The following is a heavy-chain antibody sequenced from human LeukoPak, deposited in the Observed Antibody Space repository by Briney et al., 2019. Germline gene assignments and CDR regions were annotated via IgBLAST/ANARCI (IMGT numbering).Heavy chain of an antibody. V-gene: IGHV1-69*06. CDR3: ARGQQQLVWVYYYYYYMDV. D-gene: IGHD6-13*01. CDR2: IIPIFGTA. CDR1: GGTFSSYA. J-gene: IGHJ6*03. Sequence: SVKVSCKASGGTFSSYAISWVRQAPGQGLEWVGGIIPIFGTANYAQKFQGRVTITADKSTSTAYMELSSLRSEDTAVYYCARGQQQLVWVYYYYYYMDVWGKGTTVTVSS.